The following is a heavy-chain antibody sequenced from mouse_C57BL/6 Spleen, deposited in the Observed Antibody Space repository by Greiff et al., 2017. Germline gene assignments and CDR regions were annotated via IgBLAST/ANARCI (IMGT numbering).Heavy chain of an antibody. CDR3: ARERGITTVVDYMDY. J-gene: IGHJ2*01. D-gene: IGHD1-1*01. Sequence: VQLKQSGPELVKPGASVKISCKASGYSFTGDYMNWVKQSPEKSLEWIGEINPSTGGTTYNQKFKAKSTLTVDKSSSTAYMQLKSLTSEDSAGYYCARERGITTVVDYMDYWGQGTTLTVSS. V-gene: IGHV1-42*01. CDR2: INPSTGGT. CDR1: GYSFTGDY.